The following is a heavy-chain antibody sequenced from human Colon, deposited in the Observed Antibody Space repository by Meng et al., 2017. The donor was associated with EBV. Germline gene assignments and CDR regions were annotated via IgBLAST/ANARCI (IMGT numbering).Heavy chain of an antibody. CDR3: ASSDYYGSGSYYP. Sequence: VQRKWSGPGLVKPSGTLSLTCAVSGGSISSNNWWSWVRQPPGKGLEWIGEIFHSGSTKHNPSLKSRVTMSMDKSKNQFSLRLSSVTAADTAVYYCASSDYYGSGSYYPWGQGTLVTVSS. CDR2: IFHSGST. D-gene: IGHD3-10*01. V-gene: IGHV4-4*02. CDR1: GGSISSNNW. J-gene: IGHJ5*02.